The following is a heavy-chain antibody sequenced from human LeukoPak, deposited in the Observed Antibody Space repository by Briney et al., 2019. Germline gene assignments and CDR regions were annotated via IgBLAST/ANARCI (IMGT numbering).Heavy chain of an antibody. Sequence: AGGSLRLSCAASGSTFDDYAMHWVRPAPGKGLEWVSGISWNSGSIGYADSVKGRFTISRDNAKNSLYLQMNSLRAEDMALYYCAKSSGYDLYYYMDVWGKGTTVTVSS. V-gene: IGHV3-9*03. J-gene: IGHJ6*03. CDR2: ISWNSGSI. D-gene: IGHD5-12*01. CDR1: GSTFDDYA. CDR3: AKSSGYDLYYYMDV.